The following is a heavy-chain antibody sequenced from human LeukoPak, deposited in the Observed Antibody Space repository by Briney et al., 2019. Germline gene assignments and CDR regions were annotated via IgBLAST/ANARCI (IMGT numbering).Heavy chain of an antibody. CDR1: GFTFSRDW. V-gene: IGHV3-74*03. J-gene: IGHJ4*02. CDR2: ISDDGSIT. D-gene: IGHD1-1*01. CDR3: ARESGTGPFDY. Sequence: GGSLRLSCAASGFTFSRDWMHWVRQAPGEGLVWVSRISDDGSITTYADSVQGRFTISRDNSKNTLYLQMNSLRAEDTAVYYCARESGTGPFDYWGQGTLVTVSS.